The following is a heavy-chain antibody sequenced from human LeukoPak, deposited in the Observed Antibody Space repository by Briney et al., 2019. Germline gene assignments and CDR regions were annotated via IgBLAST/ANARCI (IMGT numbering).Heavy chain of an antibody. V-gene: IGHV4-34*01. J-gene: IGHJ6*03. D-gene: IGHD2-2*01. CDR1: GGSFSGYY. Sequence: SETLSLTCAVYGGSFSGYYWSWIRQPPGKGLEWIGEINHSGSTNYNPSLKSRVTISVDTSKNQFSLKLSSVTAADTAVYYCARGPGYCSSTSCKYPPAYYMDVWGKGTTVTVSS. CDR2: INHSGST. CDR3: ARGPGYCSSTSCKYPPAYYMDV.